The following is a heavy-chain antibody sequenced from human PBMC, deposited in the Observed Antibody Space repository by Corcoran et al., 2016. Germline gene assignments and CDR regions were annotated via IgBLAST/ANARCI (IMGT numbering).Heavy chain of an antibody. CDR3: MKDRHGDHFIDN. CDR2: IPLADSFT. J-gene: IGHJ4*01. D-gene: IGHD4-17*01. V-gene: IGHV5-51*01. Sequence: EVQLLQSGAEVKKPGESLKISCQGSGYTFGTYWNGWVRQVPGKGLEWMAIIPLADSFTIYSPSFQGQATISDDTSISTADLQWSSLTASDTAMYYCMKDRHGDHFIDNWGQGTLVTVSS. CDR1: GYTFGTYW.